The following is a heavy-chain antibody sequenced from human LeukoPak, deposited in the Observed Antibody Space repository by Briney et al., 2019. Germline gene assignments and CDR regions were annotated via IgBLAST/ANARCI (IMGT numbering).Heavy chain of an antibody. CDR1: GFTFSSYS. CDR3: ARAPEPQYGSSWYVQNNWFDP. V-gene: IGHV3-21*01. D-gene: IGHD6-13*01. J-gene: IGHJ5*02. Sequence: PGGSLRLSCAASGFTFSSYSMNWVRQAPGKGLEWVSSISSSSYIYYADSVKGRFTISRDNAKNSLYLQMNSLRAEDTAVYYCARAPEPQYGSSWYVQNNWFDPWGQGTLVTVSS. CDR2: ISSSSYI.